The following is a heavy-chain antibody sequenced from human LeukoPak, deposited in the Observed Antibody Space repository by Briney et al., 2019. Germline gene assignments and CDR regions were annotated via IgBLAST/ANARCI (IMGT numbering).Heavy chain of an antibody. CDR3: ARDLRYCSGGSCYLGDP. Sequence: ASVKVSCKASGYTFTSYVFSWVGQAPEQGLKWMGWISAYNGNTNYAQKLQGRVTMTTDTSTSTAYMELRSLRSDDTAVYYCARDLRYCSGGSCYLGDPWGQGTLVTVSS. V-gene: IGHV1-18*01. CDR2: ISAYNGNT. J-gene: IGHJ5*02. CDR1: GYTFTSYV. D-gene: IGHD2-15*01.